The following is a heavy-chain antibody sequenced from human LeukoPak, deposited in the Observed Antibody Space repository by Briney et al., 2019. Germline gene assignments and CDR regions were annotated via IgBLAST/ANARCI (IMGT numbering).Heavy chain of an antibody. CDR1: GFTFSSYA. V-gene: IGHV3-30-3*01. Sequence: SCKASGFTFSSYAMSWVRQAPGKGLEWVAFISYDGSNKYYADSVKGRFTISRDNSKNTLYLQMNSLRVEDTAVYYCAREQSGSYSPSAFDIWGQGTMVTVSS. CDR2: ISYDGSNK. D-gene: IGHD1-26*01. J-gene: IGHJ3*02. CDR3: AREQSGSYSPSAFDI.